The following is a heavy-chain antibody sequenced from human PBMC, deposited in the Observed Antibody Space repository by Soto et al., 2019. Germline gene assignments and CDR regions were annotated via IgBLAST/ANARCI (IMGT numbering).Heavy chain of an antibody. V-gene: IGHV3-11*06. J-gene: IGHJ4*02. CDR1: GFTFSDYY. CDR3: ARGGVKGTTSRGQVYN. D-gene: IGHD1-7*01. CDR2: ISSSGDST. Sequence: QVQVVESGGGLVKPGGSLRLSCAASGFTFSDYYMSWIRQAPGKGLVWVSFISSSGDSTKYAASVKGRFTISRDNAKNSLYLQLNSMRAEDTAVYYCARGGVKGTTSRGQVYNWGQGTLVTVSS.